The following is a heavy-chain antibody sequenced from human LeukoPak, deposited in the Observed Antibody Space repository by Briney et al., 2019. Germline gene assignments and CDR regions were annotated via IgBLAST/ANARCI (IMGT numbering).Heavy chain of an antibody. V-gene: IGHV4-39*07. CDR1: GGFMSSSSYY. CDR2: MYYSGIT. CDR3: ARVNCSSTSCYSFDY. D-gene: IGHD2-2*01. J-gene: IGHJ4*02. Sequence: PWETLSLTCTVSGGFMSSSSYYWGWIRQPPGRGLEWFGSMYYSGITYYNPSLKSRVPISVDTSKNQFSLKLSSVTAADTAVYHCARVNCSSTSCYSFDYWGQGTLVTVSS.